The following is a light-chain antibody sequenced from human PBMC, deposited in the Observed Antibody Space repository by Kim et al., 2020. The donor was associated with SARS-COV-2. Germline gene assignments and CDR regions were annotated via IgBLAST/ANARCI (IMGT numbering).Light chain of an antibody. CDR3: SSYTSSSTWV. V-gene: IGLV2-14*04. J-gene: IGLJ1*01. Sequence: QSITISCTGTSSDVGGYNYVSWYQQHPGKAPKLMIYDVRKRPSGVSNRFSGSKSGNTASLTISGLQAEDEADYYCSSYTSSSTWVFGTGTKVTVL. CDR2: DVR. CDR1: SSDVGGYNY.